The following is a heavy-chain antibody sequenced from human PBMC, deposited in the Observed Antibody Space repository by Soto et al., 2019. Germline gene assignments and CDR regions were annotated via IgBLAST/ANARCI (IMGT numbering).Heavy chain of an antibody. D-gene: IGHD3-3*01. Sequence: GGSLRLSCAASGFTFSSYGMHWVRQAPGKGLEWVAVIWYDGSNKYYADSVKGRFTISRDNSKNTLYLQMNSLRAEDTAVYYCAREWGITIFGVAPGWFDPWGQGTLVTVSS. CDR1: GFTFSSYG. V-gene: IGHV3-33*01. CDR3: AREWGITIFGVAPGWFDP. CDR2: IWYDGSNK. J-gene: IGHJ5*02.